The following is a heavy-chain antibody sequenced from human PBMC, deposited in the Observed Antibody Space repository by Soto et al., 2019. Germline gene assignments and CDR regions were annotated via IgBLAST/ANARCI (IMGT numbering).Heavy chain of an antibody. CDR2: ISPNNGAT. CDR1: GYTFTAYY. CDR3: ARQPVMTAAGTAGNWFDP. D-gene: IGHD6-13*01. V-gene: IGHV1-2*02. J-gene: IGHJ5*02. Sequence: QVQLVQSGAEVQKPGASVKVSCKGSGYTFTAYYMHWVRQAPGQGLEWMGWISPNNGATNYAQKFQGRVTMTRDTSMSTTYMELSSLTSDDTAVYYCARQPVMTAAGTAGNWFDPWGQGTRVTVSS.